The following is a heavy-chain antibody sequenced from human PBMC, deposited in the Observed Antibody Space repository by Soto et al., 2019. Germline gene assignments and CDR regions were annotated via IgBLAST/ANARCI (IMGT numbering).Heavy chain of an antibody. V-gene: IGHV3-73*01. D-gene: IGHD6-19*01. Sequence: EVQLVESGGGLVQPGGSLKLSCAASGFTFSGSAMHWVRQASGKGLDWVGRIRSKANSYATAYAASLKGRFTISRDDSKNTGDREMNSLKTDDTAVYYCTTAAPRIAVAGTPVDCWGQGTLVTVSS. CDR1: GFTFSGSA. CDR3: TTAAPRIAVAGTPVDC. J-gene: IGHJ4*02. CDR2: IRSKANSYAT.